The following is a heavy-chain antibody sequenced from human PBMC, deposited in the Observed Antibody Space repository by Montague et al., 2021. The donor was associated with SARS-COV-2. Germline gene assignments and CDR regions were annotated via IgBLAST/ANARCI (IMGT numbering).Heavy chain of an antibody. CDR1: SGSISSYY. Sequence: SETLSLTCTVSSGSISSYYWSWIRQPPGKGLEWIGYIYYSGSTNYNPSLKSRVTISVDTSKNQFSLKLSSVTAADTAVYYCARGAGYSSSWYLAFEIWGQGTMVTVSP. D-gene: IGHD6-13*01. J-gene: IGHJ3*02. CDR2: IYYSGST. CDR3: ARGAGYSSSWYLAFEI. V-gene: IGHV4-59*01.